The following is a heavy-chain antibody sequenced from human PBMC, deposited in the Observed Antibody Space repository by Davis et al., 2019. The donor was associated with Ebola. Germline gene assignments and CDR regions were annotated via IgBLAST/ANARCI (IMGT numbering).Heavy chain of an antibody. J-gene: IGHJ5*01. CDR1: GDSISSSNW. CDR3: ARDAFPGDYIRWFDS. Sequence: MPSETLSLTCAVSGDSISSSNWWSWVRQPPGKGLEWIGEIFHGGTTNYNPSLKSRVIMSVDKSKNQFSLKLTSVTAADTAVYYCARDAFPGDYIRWFDSWGQGTLVTV. V-gene: IGHV4-4*02. D-gene: IGHD4-17*01. CDR2: IFHGGTT.